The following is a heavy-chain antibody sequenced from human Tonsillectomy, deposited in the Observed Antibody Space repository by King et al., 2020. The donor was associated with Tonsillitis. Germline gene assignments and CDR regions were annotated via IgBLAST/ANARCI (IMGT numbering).Heavy chain of an antibody. CDR2: IRYDGSNK. CDR3: AKGPQMLTGTTKLPFDS. Sequence: VQLVESGGGVVQPGGSLRLSCVPSGFTFRDYGMHWVRQAPGKGLEWVTFIRYDGSNKFYADSVKGRFTVSRDNSKNTLYLQMNSLTTEDTAVYYCAKGPQMLTGTTKLPFDSWGQGTLVTVSS. CDR1: GFTFRDYG. V-gene: IGHV3-30*02. D-gene: IGHD3-10*01. J-gene: IGHJ4*02.